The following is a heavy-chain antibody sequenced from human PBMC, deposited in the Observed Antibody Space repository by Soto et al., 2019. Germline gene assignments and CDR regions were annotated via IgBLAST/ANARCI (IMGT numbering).Heavy chain of an antibody. V-gene: IGHV3-30*18. J-gene: IGHJ4*02. Sequence: QVQLVESGGGVVQPGRSLRLSCAASGLTFSSYGMHWVRQAPGKGLEWVAAISYGGSNKFYADSVRGRFTISRDNSKNTVYLQMNSLRTEDTAVYYCAKNSGRCGLENHFVVVITGTLDYWGQGTLVSVSS. CDR1: GLTFSSYG. CDR2: ISYGGSNK. D-gene: IGHD2-21*01. CDR3: AKNSGRCGLENHFVVVITGTLDY.